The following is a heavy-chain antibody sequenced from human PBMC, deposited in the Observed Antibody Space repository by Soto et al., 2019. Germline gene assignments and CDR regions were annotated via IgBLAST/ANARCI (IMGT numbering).Heavy chain of an antibody. Sequence: HGESLKISCKGSGYTFTSYWIGWVRQMPGKGLEWMGIIYAGDSETRYSPSFQGQVTISADKSISTLYLQMNSLRAEDTALYYCAKGRSYYYYYGVDVWGQGTTVTVSS. J-gene: IGHJ6*02. CDR3: AKGRSYYYYYGVDV. V-gene: IGHV5-51*01. CDR2: IYAGDSET. CDR1: GYTFTSYW.